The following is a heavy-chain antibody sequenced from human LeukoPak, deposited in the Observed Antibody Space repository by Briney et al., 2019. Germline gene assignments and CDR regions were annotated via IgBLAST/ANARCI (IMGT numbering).Heavy chain of an antibody. D-gene: IGHD3-3*01. Sequence: GGSRRLSCAASGLTVSSTYMSWVLQTPGKQPEWVSVIYSGGSTYYADSVKGRFTISRDNSKNTLYLQMNSLRAEDTAVYYCARDLLEWYFDYWGQGTLVTVSS. CDR1: GLTVSSTY. V-gene: IGHV3-66*01. J-gene: IGHJ4*02. CDR3: ARDLLEWYFDY. CDR2: IYSGGST.